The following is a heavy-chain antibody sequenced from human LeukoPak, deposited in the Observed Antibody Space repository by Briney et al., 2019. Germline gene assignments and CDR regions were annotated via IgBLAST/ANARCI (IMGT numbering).Heavy chain of an antibody. J-gene: IGHJ4*02. CDR2: VGGSGIST. D-gene: IGHD5-18*01. V-gene: IGHV3-23*01. CDR3: AYIGG. CDR1: GFTFSSYA. Sequence: GGSLRLSCAASGFTFSSYAMNWVRQAPGKGLEWVPGVGGSGISTNYADSVKGRFTVSRDNSKNTVYLQMNSLRVEDTAVYYCAYIGGWGQGTLVTVSA.